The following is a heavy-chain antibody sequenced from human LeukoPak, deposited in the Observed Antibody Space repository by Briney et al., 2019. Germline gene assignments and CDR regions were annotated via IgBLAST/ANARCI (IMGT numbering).Heavy chain of an antibody. D-gene: IGHD3-10*01. CDR3: ARGRLLWFGELSPPRGFDP. J-gene: IGHJ5*02. CDR2: MNPNSGNT. Sequence: RASVKVSCKASGCTFTSYDINWVRQATGQGLEWMGWMNPNSGNTGYAQKFQGRVTMTRNTSISTAYMELSSLRSEDTAVYYCARGRLLWFGELSPPRGFDPWGQGTLVTVSS. CDR1: GCTFTSYD. V-gene: IGHV1-8*01.